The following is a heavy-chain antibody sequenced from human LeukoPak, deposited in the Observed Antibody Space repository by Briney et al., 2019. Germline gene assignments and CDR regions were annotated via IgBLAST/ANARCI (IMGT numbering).Heavy chain of an antibody. J-gene: IGHJ3*02. CDR2: IYYSGST. Sequence: PSETLSLTCTVSGGSISSSSYYWGWLRQPPGKGLEWVVSIYYSGSTYYNPSLKSRVTISVDTSKNQFSLKLSAVTAADTAVYYCPLLIVVVPAAMGHDAFDMWGQGTMVTVSS. CDR3: PLLIVVVPAAMGHDAFDM. V-gene: IGHV4-39*01. D-gene: IGHD2-2*01. CDR1: GGSISSSSYY.